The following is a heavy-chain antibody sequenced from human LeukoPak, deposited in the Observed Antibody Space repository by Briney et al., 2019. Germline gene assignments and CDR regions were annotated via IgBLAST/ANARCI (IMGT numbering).Heavy chain of an antibody. CDR1: GFIFSTYS. CDR3: ARDNWELRGFDY. CDR2: ISPSSTYI. J-gene: IGHJ4*02. V-gene: IGHV3-21*01. D-gene: IGHD1-7*01. Sequence: GXSLRLSCAASGFIFSTYSMHWVRQAPGKGLEWVSSISPSSTYIYYADSVKGRFTISRDNAKNSLFLQMTSLRVEDTAVYYCARDNWELRGFDYWGQGTLVTVSS.